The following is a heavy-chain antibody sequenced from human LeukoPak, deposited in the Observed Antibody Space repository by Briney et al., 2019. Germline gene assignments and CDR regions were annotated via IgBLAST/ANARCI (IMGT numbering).Heavy chain of an antibody. J-gene: IGHJ5*02. Sequence: GRSLRLSCAASGFTFSSYAMHWVRQAPGKGLEYVSAISSNGGSTYYANSVKGRFTISRDNSKNTLYLQMGSLRAEDMAVYYCARDPYSSGLGWLDPWGQGTLVTVSS. CDR2: ISSNGGST. CDR1: GFTFSSYA. CDR3: ARDPYSSGLGWLDP. V-gene: IGHV3-64*01. D-gene: IGHD6-19*01.